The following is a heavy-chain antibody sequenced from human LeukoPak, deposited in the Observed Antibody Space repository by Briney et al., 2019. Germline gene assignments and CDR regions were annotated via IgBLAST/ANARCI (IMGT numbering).Heavy chain of an antibody. Sequence: SGESLKISCKGSGYSFTSYWIGWVRQMPGKGLEWMGIIYPGGSDTRYSPSFQGQVTISAAKSISTAYLQWSSLKASDTAMYYCARHLNVLRYFDWLSSWFDPWGQGTLVTVSS. CDR2: IYPGGSDT. D-gene: IGHD3-9*01. J-gene: IGHJ5*02. CDR3: ARHLNVLRYFDWLSSWFDP. V-gene: IGHV5-51*01. CDR1: GYSFTSYW.